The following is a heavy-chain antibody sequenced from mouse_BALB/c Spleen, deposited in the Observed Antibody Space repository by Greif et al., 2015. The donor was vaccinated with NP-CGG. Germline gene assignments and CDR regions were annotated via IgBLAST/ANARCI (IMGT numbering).Heavy chain of an antibody. V-gene: IGHV2-6-7*01. CDR2: IWGDGST. CDR3: ARDADYGSSYVDYAMDY. CDR1: GFSLTGYG. J-gene: IGHJ4*01. Sequence: VNVVESGPGLVAPSQSLSITCTVSGFSLTGYGVNWVRQPPGKGLEWLGMIWGDGSTDYNSALKSRPSISKDNSKSQVFLKMNSLQTDDTARYYGARDADYGSSYVDYAMDYWGQGTSVTVSS. D-gene: IGHD1-1*01.